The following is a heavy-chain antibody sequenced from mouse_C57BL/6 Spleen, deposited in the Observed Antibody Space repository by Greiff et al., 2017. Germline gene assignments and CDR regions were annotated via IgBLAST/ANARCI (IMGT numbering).Heavy chain of an antibody. D-gene: IGHD1-1*01. CDR1: GYAFSSSW. J-gene: IGHJ2*01. Sequence: QVQLQQSGPELVKPGASVKISCKASGYAFSSSWMNWVKQRPGKGLVWIGRIYPGDGDTNYNGKFKGKATLTADKSSSTAYMQLSSLTSEDSAVYYCAREYYGRNYCDYWGQGTTLTVSA. CDR3: AREYYGRNYCDY. V-gene: IGHV1-82*01. CDR2: IYPGDGDT.